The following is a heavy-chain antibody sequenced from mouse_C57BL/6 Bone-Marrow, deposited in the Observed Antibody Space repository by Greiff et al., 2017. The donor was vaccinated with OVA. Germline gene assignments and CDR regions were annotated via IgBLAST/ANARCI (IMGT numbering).Heavy chain of an antibody. CDR3: AYGNYVLYWYFDV. Sequence: QVQLQQPGAELVKPGASVKLSCKASGYTFTSYWMHWVKQRPGQGLEWIGMIHPNSGSTNYNEKFKSKATLTVDNTSSTAYMQLSSLTSEDSAVYYCAYGNYVLYWYFDVWGTGTTVTVSS. CDR2: IHPNSGST. D-gene: IGHD2-10*02. V-gene: IGHV1-64*01. CDR1: GYTFTSYW. J-gene: IGHJ1*03.